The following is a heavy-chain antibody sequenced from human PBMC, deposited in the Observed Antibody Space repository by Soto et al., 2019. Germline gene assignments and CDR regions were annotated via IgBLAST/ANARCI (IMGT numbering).Heavy chain of an antibody. D-gene: IGHD4-4*01. J-gene: IGHJ4*02. CDR3: ARPISSNYEASPVRFDY. V-gene: IGHV4-39*01. CDR2: IYYSGST. CDR1: GGSISSSSYY. Sequence: PSETLSLTCTVSGGSISSSSYYWGWIRQPPGKGLEWIGSIYYSGSTYYNPSLKSRVTISVDTSKNQFSLKLSSVTAADTAVYYCARPISSNYEASPVRFDYWGQGTLVTVSS.